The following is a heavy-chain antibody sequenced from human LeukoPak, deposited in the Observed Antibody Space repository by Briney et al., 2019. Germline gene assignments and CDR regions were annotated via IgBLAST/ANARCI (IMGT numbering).Heavy chain of an antibody. D-gene: IGHD6-6*01. Sequence: GGSLRLSCAASGFTFSSYSMNWVRQAPGKGLEWVSSISSSSSYIYYADSVKGRFTISRDNAKNSLYLQMNSLRAEDTAVYYCARDRSSSLHYYMDVWGKGITVTVSS. J-gene: IGHJ6*03. CDR3: ARDRSSSLHYYMDV. CDR2: ISSSSSYI. CDR1: GFTFSSYS. V-gene: IGHV3-21*01.